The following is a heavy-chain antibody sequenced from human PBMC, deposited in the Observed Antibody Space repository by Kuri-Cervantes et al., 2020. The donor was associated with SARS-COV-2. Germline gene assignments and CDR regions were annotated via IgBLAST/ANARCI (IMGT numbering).Heavy chain of an antibody. CDR2: INHSGST. CDR1: GGSSSGYY. J-gene: IGHJ6*02. CDR3: ARATRGRDSHGLDYYGMDV. Sequence: SETLSLTCAVYGGSSSGYYWSWIRQPPGKGLEWIGEINHSGSTNYNPSLKSRVTISVDTSKNQFSLKLSSVTAADTAVYYCARATRGRDSHGLDYYGMDVWGQGTTVTVSS. D-gene: IGHD3-16*01. V-gene: IGHV4-34*01.